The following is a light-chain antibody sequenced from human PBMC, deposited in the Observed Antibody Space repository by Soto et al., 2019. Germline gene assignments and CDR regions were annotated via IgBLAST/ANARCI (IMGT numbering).Light chain of an antibody. CDR1: QSVSNNY. CDR2: GAS. J-gene: IGKJ1*01. V-gene: IGKV3-20*01. Sequence: EIVWTQSPCTLSLSPGERSTLSCIASQSVSNNYLAWYQQKPGQAPRLLIYGASNRATGIPDRFSGSGSGTDFTLTISRLEPEDFAVYYCQQYGSSGTFGQGTKVDI. CDR3: QQYGSSGT.